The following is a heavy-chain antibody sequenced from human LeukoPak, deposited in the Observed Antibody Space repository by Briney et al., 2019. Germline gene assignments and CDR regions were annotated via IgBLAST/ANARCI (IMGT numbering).Heavy chain of an antibody. D-gene: IGHD1-26*01. V-gene: IGHV3-23*01. J-gene: IGHJ3*02. CDR2: ISGRGGRT. Sequence: GGSLRLSCAASGFTFSSYAMSWVRQAPGKGLEWVSAISGRGGRTNYADSVKGRFTISRDNSKNTLYLQMNSLRAEDTAVYYCAKDRPPRGSGAFNIWGQGTMVTVSS. CDR1: GFTFSSYA. CDR3: AKDRPPRGSGAFNI.